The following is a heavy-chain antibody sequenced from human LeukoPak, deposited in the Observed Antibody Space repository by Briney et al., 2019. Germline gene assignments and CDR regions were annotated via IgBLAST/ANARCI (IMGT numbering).Heavy chain of an antibody. V-gene: IGHV4-34*01. CDR3: ARDPTTVVTTPYYFDD. Sequence: PSETLSITCAVSGGSFIGYHWNWIRQPPGKGLEWIGEINHRGNPNYNPSLMSRVTISIDTSKNQFSLKLRSLTAADTTVYYCARDPTTVVTTPYYFDDWGQGTLVTVSS. J-gene: IGHJ4*02. CDR2: INHRGNP. D-gene: IGHD4-23*01. CDR1: GGSFIGYH.